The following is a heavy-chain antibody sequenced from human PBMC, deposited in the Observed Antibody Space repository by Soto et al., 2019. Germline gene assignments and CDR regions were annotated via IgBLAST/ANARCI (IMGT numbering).Heavy chain of an antibody. CDR1: GGSISSGGYY. D-gene: IGHD3-10*01. Sequence: PSETLSLTCTVSGGSISSGGYYWSWIRQHPGKGLEWIGYIYYSGSTYYNPSLKSRVTISVDTSKNQFSLKLSSVTAADTAVYYCARDRYRAGTMVRGVTRFDPWGQGTLVTVSS. J-gene: IGHJ5*02. V-gene: IGHV4-31*03. CDR2: IYYSGST. CDR3: ARDRYRAGTMVRGVTRFDP.